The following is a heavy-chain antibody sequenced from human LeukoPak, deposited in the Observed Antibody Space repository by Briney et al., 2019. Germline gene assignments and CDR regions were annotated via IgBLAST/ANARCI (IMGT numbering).Heavy chain of an antibody. V-gene: IGHV1-69*04. CDR3: ARAPRAARPVSQRIDY. Sequence: AASVKVSCKASGGTFSSYAISWVRQAPGQGLEWMGRIIPILGIANYAQKFQGRVTITADKSTSTAYMELSRLRSDDTAVYYCARAPRAARPVSQRIDYWGQGTLVTVSS. CDR2: IIPILGIA. CDR1: GGTFSSYA. D-gene: IGHD6-6*01. J-gene: IGHJ4*02.